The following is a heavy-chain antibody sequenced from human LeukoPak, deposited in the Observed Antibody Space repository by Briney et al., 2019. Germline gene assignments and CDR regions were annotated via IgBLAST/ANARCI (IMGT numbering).Heavy chain of an antibody. D-gene: IGHD6-13*01. CDR2: ISYDGDNK. CDR3: AHISSSWPDY. V-gene: IGHV3-30-3*01. J-gene: IGHJ4*02. CDR1: GFTFGSYA. Sequence: GRSLRLSCAASGFTFGSYAMHWVRQAPGKGLQWVAVISYDGDNKYYGDSVKGRFTISRDNSENTLYLQMNSLRIEDTAVYYCAHISSSWPDYWGQGTLVTVSS.